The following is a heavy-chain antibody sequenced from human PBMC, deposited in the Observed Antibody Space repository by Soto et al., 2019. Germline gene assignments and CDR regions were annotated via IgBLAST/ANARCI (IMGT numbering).Heavy chain of an antibody. V-gene: IGHV4-59*01. CDR1: GGSISSYY. CDR3: ARGAVYSSSPAYY. CDR2: IYYSGST. D-gene: IGHD6-13*01. Sequence: SETLSLTCTVSGGSISSYYWSWIRQPPGKGLEWIGYIYYSGSTNYNPSLKSRVTISVDTSKNQFSLKLSSVTAADTAVYYCARGAVYSSSPAYYWGQGTLVTVSS. J-gene: IGHJ4*02.